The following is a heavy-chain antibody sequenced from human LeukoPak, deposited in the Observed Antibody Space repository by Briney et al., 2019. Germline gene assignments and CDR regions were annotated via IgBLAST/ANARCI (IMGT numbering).Heavy chain of an antibody. D-gene: IGHD6-19*01. J-gene: IGHJ4*02. V-gene: IGHV3-74*01. Sequence: TGGSLRLSCAASGFTFSNYVMSWVRQAPGKGLVWVSRINSDGSSTLYADSVKGRFTISRDNAKNTLYLQMNGLRAEDTAVYYCARGSSGWNDNYWGQGTLVTVSS. CDR2: INSDGSST. CDR1: GFTFSNYV. CDR3: ARGSSGWNDNY.